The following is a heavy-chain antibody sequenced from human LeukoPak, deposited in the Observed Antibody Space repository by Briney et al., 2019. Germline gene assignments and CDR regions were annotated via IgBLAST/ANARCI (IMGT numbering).Heavy chain of an antibody. CDR1: VFTFSSFS. V-gene: IGHV3-23*01. CDR2: ITGSDSGA. D-gene: IGHD3-9*01. Sequence: GGSLRLSCAASVFTFSSFSIKWVRQAPWKGQEWVSVITGSDSGADYADSVKGRFTISRDNSQNTVHLQMNSLRAEDTAVYYCARGLQGYYDSLTGYYRGRYYFDYWGQGTLVTVSS. J-gene: IGHJ4*02. CDR3: ARGLQGYYDSLTGYYRGRYYFDY.